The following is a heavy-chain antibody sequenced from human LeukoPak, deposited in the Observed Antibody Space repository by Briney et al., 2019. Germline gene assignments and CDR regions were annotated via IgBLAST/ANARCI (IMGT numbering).Heavy chain of an antibody. D-gene: IGHD6-13*01. V-gene: IGHV3-72*01. Sequence: GGSLRLSCAGAGFSIIDHHMDWVRQARGEGLEWIGRSATTKPNSCTTQYAASVRGRFTISRDDSQNSLYLLLNSLKPEDTAVYFCVRVVTTGSGWYHFDTWGLGTLVTVSS. CDR2: SATTKPNSCTT. CDR3: VRVVTTGSGWYHFDT. J-gene: IGHJ4*02. CDR1: GFSIIDHH.